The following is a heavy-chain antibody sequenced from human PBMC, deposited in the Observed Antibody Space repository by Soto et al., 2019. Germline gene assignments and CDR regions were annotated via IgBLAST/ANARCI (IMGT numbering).Heavy chain of an antibody. J-gene: IGHJ6*02. CDR2: IYYSGST. D-gene: IGHD5-18*01. V-gene: IGHV4-30-4*01. CDR3: ARDSVDTAMVPDYGMDV. CDR1: GGSISSGDYY. Sequence: SETLSLTCTVSGGSISSGDYYWSWIRQPPGKGLEWIGYIYYSGSTYYNPSLKSRVTISVDTSKNQFSPKLSSVTAADTAVYYCARDSVDTAMVPDYGMDVWGQGTTVTVSS.